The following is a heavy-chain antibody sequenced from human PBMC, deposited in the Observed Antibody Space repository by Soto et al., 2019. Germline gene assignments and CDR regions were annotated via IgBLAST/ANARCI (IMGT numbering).Heavy chain of an antibody. CDR1: GGSISSSSYY. CDR2: IYYSGST. J-gene: IGHJ4*02. Sequence: LSLPCTVSGGSISSSSYYWGWIRQPPGKGLEWIGSIYYSGSTYYNPSLKSRVTISVDTSKNQFSLKLSSVTAADTAVYYCSAYYDSSGYPFDYWGQGTLVTVSS. V-gene: IGHV4-39*01. D-gene: IGHD3-22*01. CDR3: SAYYDSSGYPFDY.